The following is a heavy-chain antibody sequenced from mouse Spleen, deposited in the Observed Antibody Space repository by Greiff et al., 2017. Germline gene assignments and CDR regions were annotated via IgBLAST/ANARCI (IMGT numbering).Heavy chain of an antibody. CDR3: ARDTTVRYFDV. J-gene: IGHJ1*01. D-gene: IGHD1-1*01. Sequence: QVQLQQSGPELVKPGASVKISCKASGYSFTSYYIHWVKQRPGQGLEWIGWIYPGSGNTKYNEKFKGKATLTADTSSSTAYMQLSSLTSEDSAVYYCARDTTVRYFDVWGAGTTVTVSS. V-gene: IGHV1-66*01. CDR2: IYPGSGNT. CDR1: GYSFTSYY.